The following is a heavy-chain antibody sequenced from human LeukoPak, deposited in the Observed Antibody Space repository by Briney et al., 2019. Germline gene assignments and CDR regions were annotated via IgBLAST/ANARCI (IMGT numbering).Heavy chain of an antibody. CDR2: ITTSGGST. D-gene: IGHD3-10*01. Sequence: GRSLRLSCAASGFTFSTYPLHWVRQAPGEGLEWVSSITTSGGSTYYADSVKGRFTISRDNAKNTLYLQMNSLRAEDTAVYYCAKDHYVSGRYDAFDIWGQGTMVTVSS. J-gene: IGHJ3*02. V-gene: IGHV3-23*01. CDR1: GFTFSTYP. CDR3: AKDHYVSGRYDAFDI.